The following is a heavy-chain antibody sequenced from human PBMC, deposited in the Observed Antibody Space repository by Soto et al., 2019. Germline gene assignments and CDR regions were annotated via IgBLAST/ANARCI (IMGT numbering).Heavy chain of an antibody. V-gene: IGHV3-11*01. CDR1: GFTFSDYF. CDR3: AGDHSVSTPLGGIYV. J-gene: IGHJ6*02. Sequence: QGQLVESGGGLVKPGGSLRLSCAASGFTFSDYFMSWIRQPPRKGLEWISYISSSSSSIYYADSVKGRFTISRDNARNSLYLQMNSLRAEDPAIYYWAGDHSVSTPLGGIYVWGHGATVSVSS. CDR2: ISSSSSSI. D-gene: IGHD2-15*01.